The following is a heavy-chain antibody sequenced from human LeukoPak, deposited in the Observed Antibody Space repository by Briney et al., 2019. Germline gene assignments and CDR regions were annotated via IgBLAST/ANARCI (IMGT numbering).Heavy chain of an antibody. J-gene: IGHJ4*02. Sequence: PSETLSLTCSVSGASISGGYYWSLIRQPPGKGLEWIGSIFYSGTTYYNPALKSRVTISVDTSKNQFSLNLSSVTAADTAVYYCARAPGGNPITHYFDYWGQGTLVTVSS. V-gene: IGHV4-38-2*02. CDR2: IFYSGTT. D-gene: IGHD1-14*01. CDR3: ARAPGGNPITHYFDY. CDR1: GASISGGYY.